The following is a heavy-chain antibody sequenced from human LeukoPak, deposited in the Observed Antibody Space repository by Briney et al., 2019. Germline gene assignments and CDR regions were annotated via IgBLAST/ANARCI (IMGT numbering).Heavy chain of an antibody. V-gene: IGHV1-69*04. Sequence: SVKVSCKASGGTFRSYAIRWVGQAPGQGLEWMGRIIPILGIANYAQKFQGRVTITADKSTSTAYMELSSLRSEDTAVYYCARDWSSSSWEEDFDYWGQGTLVTVSS. CDR3: ARDWSSSSWEEDFDY. CDR1: GGTFRSYA. J-gene: IGHJ4*02. CDR2: IIPILGIA. D-gene: IGHD6-13*01.